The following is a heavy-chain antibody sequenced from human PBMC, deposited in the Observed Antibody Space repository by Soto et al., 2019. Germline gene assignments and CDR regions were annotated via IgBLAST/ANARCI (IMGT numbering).Heavy chain of an antibody. Sequence: EVQLVESGGGLVKPGGSLRLSCAASGFTFSSHSMNWVRQAPGKGLEWVPSITSSSLYIYYADSVKGRFTISRDNAKNSLYLQMNSVRPEDTAVYFCARDRRWGVRGDSLGYWGQGSQVIVSS. CDR3: ARDRRWGVRGDSLGY. V-gene: IGHV3-21*01. CDR1: GFTFSSHS. D-gene: IGHD3-10*01. CDR2: ITSSSLYI. J-gene: IGHJ4*02.